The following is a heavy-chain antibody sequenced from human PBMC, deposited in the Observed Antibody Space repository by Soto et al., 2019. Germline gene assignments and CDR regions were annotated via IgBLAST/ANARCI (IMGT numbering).Heavy chain of an antibody. D-gene: IGHD2-15*01. V-gene: IGHV4-59*08. CDR3: ASELGYCSGGSCYDVGGAFDI. CDR1: GGSISSYY. Sequence: EPLSLTCPVSGGSISSYYWSWIRQPPGKGLEWIGYIYYSGSTNYNPSLKSRVTISVDTSNNQFSLKLSSVTAADTAVYYCASELGYCSGGSCYDVGGAFDIWGQGTMVTLSS. CDR2: IYYSGST. J-gene: IGHJ3*02.